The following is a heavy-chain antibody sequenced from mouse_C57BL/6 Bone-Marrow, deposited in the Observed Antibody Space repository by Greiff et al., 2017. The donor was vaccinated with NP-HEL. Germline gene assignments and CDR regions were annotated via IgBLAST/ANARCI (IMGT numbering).Heavy chain of an antibody. CDR3: ARGGNYWYYFDY. CDR2: FHPYNDDT. J-gene: IGHJ2*01. CDR1: GYTFTTYP. V-gene: IGHV1-47*01. Sequence: VKLQESGAELVKPGASVKMSCKASGYTFTTYPIEWVKQNHGKSLEWIGNFHPYNDDTEYNEKFKNKATLTVEKSSSTVYLELSRLTSDDSSVDYWARGGNYWYYFDYWGQGTTLTVSS. D-gene: IGHD2-1*01.